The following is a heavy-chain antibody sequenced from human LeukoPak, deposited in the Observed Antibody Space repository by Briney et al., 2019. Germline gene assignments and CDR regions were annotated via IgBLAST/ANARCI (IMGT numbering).Heavy chain of an antibody. J-gene: IGHJ4*02. CDR1: GGSISSSSYY. Sequence: PSETLSLTCTVSGGSISSSSYYWGWIRQPPGKGLEWIGSIYYSGSTYYNPSLKSRVTISVDTSKSQFSLKLTSMTAADTALYYCGRGSPYDSCGQGTLVTVSS. CDR2: IYYSGST. D-gene: IGHD2-15*01. V-gene: IGHV4-39*01. CDR3: GRGSPYDS.